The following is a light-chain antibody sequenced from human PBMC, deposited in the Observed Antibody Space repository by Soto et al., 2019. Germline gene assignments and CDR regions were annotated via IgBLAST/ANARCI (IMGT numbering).Light chain of an antibody. CDR3: QQYSKWPLA. CDR2: GAS. J-gene: IGKJ4*01. CDR1: QSVDSM. Sequence: EVVLTQSPATLSVSPGEGATLSCKASQSVDSMLAWYQQKPGQAPRLLIEGASSRGTDIPARFSGSGSGTEFTLTITSLQSEDFAVYYCQQYSKWPLAFGGGTRVEIK. V-gene: IGKV3-15*01.